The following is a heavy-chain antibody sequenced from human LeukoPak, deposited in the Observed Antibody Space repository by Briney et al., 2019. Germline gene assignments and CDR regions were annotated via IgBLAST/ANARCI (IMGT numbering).Heavy chain of an antibody. Sequence: GGSLRLSCAASGFTFSSYALSWVRQAPGKGLEWVSAISASGGSTYYADSVKGRFAISRDNSKNTLYLQMNSLRADDAALYYCGRARSGYDFDYWGQGTLVTVSS. J-gene: IGHJ4*02. V-gene: IGHV3-23*01. CDR2: ISASGGST. CDR1: GFTFSSYA. D-gene: IGHD5-12*01. CDR3: GRARSGYDFDY.